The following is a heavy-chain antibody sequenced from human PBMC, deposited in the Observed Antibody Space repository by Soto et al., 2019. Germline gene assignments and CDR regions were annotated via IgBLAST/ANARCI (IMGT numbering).Heavy chain of an antibody. J-gene: IGHJ4*02. CDR2: IYSSGST. CDR1: CDSVSSDNYY. CDR3: ARDIRGYSRAFDY. V-gene: IGHV4-61*01. Sequence: ETLSLTCTVSCDSVSSDNYYWTLIRQPPGKGLEWIGYIYSSGSTNYNPSLKSRVTISLDTSSNQFSLKLTSVTAADTAVYYCARDIRGYSRAFDYWGQGTLVPVSS. D-gene: IGHD5-18*01.